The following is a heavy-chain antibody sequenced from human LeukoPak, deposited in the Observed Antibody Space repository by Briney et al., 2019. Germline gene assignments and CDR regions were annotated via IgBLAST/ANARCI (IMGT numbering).Heavy chain of an antibody. CDR3: ARDFVYDSSGYYLGQNYFDY. V-gene: IGHV4-4*07. D-gene: IGHD3-22*01. Sequence: SETLSLTCTVSGGSISSYYWNWIRQPAGKGLEWIGRIYTSGSTNYNPSLKSRVTMSVDTSKNQFSLKLSSVTAADTAVYYCARDFVYDSSGYYLGQNYFDYWGQGTLVTVSS. CDR1: GGSISSYY. CDR2: IYTSGST. J-gene: IGHJ4*02.